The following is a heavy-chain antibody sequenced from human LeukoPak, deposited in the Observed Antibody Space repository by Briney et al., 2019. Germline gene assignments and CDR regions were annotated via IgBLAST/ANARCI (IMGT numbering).Heavy chain of an antibody. CDR1: GGSISSSSYY. V-gene: IGHV4-39*07. CDR2: IYYSGST. D-gene: IGHD3-9*01. Sequence: SETLSLACTVSGGSISSSSYYWGWIRQPPGKGLEWIGSIYYSGSTYYNPSLKSRVTIPVDTSKNQFSLKLSSVTAADTAVYYCARDRQVPSWILTVVNTDAFDIWGQGTMVTVSS. CDR3: ARDRQVPSWILTVVNTDAFDI. J-gene: IGHJ3*02.